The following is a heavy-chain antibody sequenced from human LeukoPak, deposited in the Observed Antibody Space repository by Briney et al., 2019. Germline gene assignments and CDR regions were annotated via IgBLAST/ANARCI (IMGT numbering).Heavy chain of an antibody. J-gene: IGHJ5*02. D-gene: IGHD3-3*01. V-gene: IGHV4-61*02. CDR1: GGSISSGSHY. Sequence: SETLSLTCTVSGGSISSGSHYWSWIQQPVGKGLEWIGRIDTSGSTNYNPSLKSRVTISVDTSKNQHSLKLTSVTAADTAVYYCAREGRGTVFGVVIIGGWFDPWGQGTPVTVSS. CDR3: AREGRGTVFGVVIIGGWFDP. CDR2: IDTSGST.